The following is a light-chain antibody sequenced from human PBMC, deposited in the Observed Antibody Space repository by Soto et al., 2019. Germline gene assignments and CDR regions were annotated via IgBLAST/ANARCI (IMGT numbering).Light chain of an antibody. Sequence: EIVLTQSPGTLPLSPGERATLSCRASQSISSNHLTWYQQKPGQAPRLLISGASSRATGIPDRFSVSGSGTDFTISISRLEPEDVAVYYCQHFGSSPNTFGQGTKLEIK. CDR1: QSISSNH. CDR2: GAS. V-gene: IGKV3-20*01. J-gene: IGKJ2*01. CDR3: QHFGSSPNT.